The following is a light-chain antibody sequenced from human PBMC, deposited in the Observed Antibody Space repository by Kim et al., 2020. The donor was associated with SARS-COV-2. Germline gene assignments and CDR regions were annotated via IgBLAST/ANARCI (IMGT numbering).Light chain of an antibody. Sequence: SPGERGTLSCRASQSVTSNFLAWYQHKPGQAPRLLIYGASSRATGIPDRFSGSGSGTDFTLTISRLEPEDFAVYYCQQYANSQITFGQGTRLEIK. CDR1: QSVTSNF. V-gene: IGKV3-20*01. CDR2: GAS. J-gene: IGKJ5*01. CDR3: QQYANSQIT.